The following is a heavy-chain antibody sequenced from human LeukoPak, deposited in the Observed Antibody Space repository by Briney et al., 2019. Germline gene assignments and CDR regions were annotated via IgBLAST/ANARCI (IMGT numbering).Heavy chain of an antibody. J-gene: IGHJ2*01. D-gene: IGHD4-23*01. V-gene: IGHV3-9*01. CDR3: ARDYHGGNSEVISWHFDL. CDR1: GFTFDDYA. Sequence: GGSLRLSCAASGFTFDDYAMHWVRQAPGKGLEWVSGISWNSGSIGYADSVKGRFTISRDNAKNSLYLQMNSLRAEDTAVYYCARDYHGGNSEVISWHFDLWGRGTLVSVSS. CDR2: ISWNSGSI.